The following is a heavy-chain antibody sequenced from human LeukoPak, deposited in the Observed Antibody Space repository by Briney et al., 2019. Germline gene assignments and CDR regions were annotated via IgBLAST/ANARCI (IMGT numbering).Heavy chain of an antibody. CDR2: FDPEDGET. V-gene: IGHV1-24*01. J-gene: IGHJ4*02. CDR1: GYTLTELS. Sequence: ASVKVSCKVSGYTLTELSTHWVRQAPGKGLEWMGGFDPEDGETIYAQKFQGRVTMTEDTSTDTAYMELSSLRSEDTAVYYCATGPYSSGWYRYWGQGTLVTVSS. CDR3: ATGPYSSGWYRY. D-gene: IGHD6-19*01.